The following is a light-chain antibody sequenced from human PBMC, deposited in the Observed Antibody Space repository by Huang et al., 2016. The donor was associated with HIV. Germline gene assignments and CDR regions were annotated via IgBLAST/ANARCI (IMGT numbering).Light chain of an antibody. J-gene: IGKJ4*01. V-gene: IGKV1-39*01. CDR1: QTISTF. CDR2: DAS. Sequence: DIQITQSPSSLSASVGDRISITGRASQTISTFLNWYQQQTGKAPNYLIYDASNLQSRASPRFSGTGSWTHFTLTVIGLQPDDFATYFCQQSSRVPRTVGGGTRVE. CDR3: QQSSRVPRT.